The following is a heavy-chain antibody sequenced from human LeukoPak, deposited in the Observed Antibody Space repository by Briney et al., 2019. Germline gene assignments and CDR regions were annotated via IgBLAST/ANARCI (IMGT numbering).Heavy chain of an antibody. D-gene: IGHD2-21*01. CDR3: SRDVAAIRY. CDR2: IKQDGSEK. CDR1: GFTFSNYW. J-gene: IGHJ4*02. V-gene: IGHV3-7*04. Sequence: PGRSLRLSCAASGFTFSNYWMSWVRQAPGKGLEWVANIKQDGSEKYYVDSVKGRFTISRDNAKNSLYLQMNSLRAEDTAVYYCSRDVAAIRYWGQGTLVTVSS.